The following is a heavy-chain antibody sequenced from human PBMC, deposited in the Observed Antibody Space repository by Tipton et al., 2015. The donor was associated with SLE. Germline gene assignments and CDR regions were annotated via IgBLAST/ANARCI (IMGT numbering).Heavy chain of an antibody. V-gene: IGHV4-34*01. D-gene: IGHD3-22*01. CDR2: IFHSGRS. Sequence: TLSLTCAVDGGSLSGYWWSWIRQPPGKGLEWIGEIFHSGRSNYNPSLKSRITISVDTSKNQFSLTLSSVTAADTAVYYCARGAPSGYHFDCWGQGTLVTVSS. CDR3: ARGAPSGYHFDC. J-gene: IGHJ4*02. CDR1: GGSLSGYW.